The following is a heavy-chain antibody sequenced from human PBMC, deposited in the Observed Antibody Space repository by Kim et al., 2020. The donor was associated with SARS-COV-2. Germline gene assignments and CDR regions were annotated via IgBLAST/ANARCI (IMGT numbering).Heavy chain of an antibody. CDR3: AKDGGYSSGWYEGYYYYGMDV. V-gene: IGHV3-23*01. D-gene: IGHD6-19*01. CDR2: ISGSGGST. J-gene: IGHJ6*02. Sequence: GGSLRLSCAASGFTFSSYAMSWVRQAPGKGLEWVSAISGSGGSTYYADSVKGRFTISRDNSKNTLYLQMNSLRAEDTAVYYCAKDGGYSSGWYEGYYYYGMDVWGQGTTVTVSS. CDR1: GFTFSSYA.